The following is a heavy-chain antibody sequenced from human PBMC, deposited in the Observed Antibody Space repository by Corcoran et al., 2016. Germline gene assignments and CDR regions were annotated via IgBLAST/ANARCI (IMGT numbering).Heavy chain of an antibody. CDR1: GFTVSSNY. J-gene: IGHJ3*02. Sequence: EVQLVESGGGLIQPGGSLRLSCAASGFTVSSNYMSWVRQDPGKGLEWVSVIYSGGSTYYADSVKGRFTISRDNSKNTLYLQMNSLRAEDTAVDYCARERRGEVLPYDACDIWGQGTMVTVSS. CDR2: IYSGGST. CDR3: ARERRGEVLPYDACDI. D-gene: IGHD1-26*01. V-gene: IGHV3-53*01.